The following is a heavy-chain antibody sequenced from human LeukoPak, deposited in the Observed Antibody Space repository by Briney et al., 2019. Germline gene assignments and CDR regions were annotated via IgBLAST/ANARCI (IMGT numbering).Heavy chain of an antibody. V-gene: IGHV3-30-3*01. J-gene: IGHJ3*02. CDR1: GFTFSSYA. CDR3: AREKSGWSNYAFDI. Sequence: GGSLRLSCAASGFTFSSYAMHWVSQAPGKGLEWVAVISYDGSNKYYADSVKGRFTISRDNSKNTLYLQMNSLRAEDTAVYYCAREKSGWSNYAFDIWGQGTMVTVSS. CDR2: ISYDGSNK. D-gene: IGHD6-19*01.